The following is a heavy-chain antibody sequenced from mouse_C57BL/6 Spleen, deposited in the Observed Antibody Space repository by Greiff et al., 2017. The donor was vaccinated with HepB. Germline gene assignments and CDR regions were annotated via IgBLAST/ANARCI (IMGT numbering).Heavy chain of an antibody. Sequence: QVQLLQSGPELVKPGASVKISCTASGYAFSSSWMTWVKQRPGKGLEWIGRIYPGDGDTNYHGKFKGKATLTADKSSSTDYMQLSSLTSEDSAVYCCARERENVLYDYAMDDWGQGTSVTVSS. CDR3: ARERENVLYDYAMDD. CDR2: IYPGDGDT. V-gene: IGHV1-82*01. CDR1: GYAFSSSW. D-gene: IGHD1-3*01. J-gene: IGHJ4*01.